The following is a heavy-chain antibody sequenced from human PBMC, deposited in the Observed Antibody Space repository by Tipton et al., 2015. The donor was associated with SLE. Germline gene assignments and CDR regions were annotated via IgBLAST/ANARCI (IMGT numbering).Heavy chain of an antibody. Sequence: TLSLTCAVYGGSFSGYYWSWIRQPPGKGLEWIGEINHSGSTNYNPSLKSRVTISVDTSKNQFSLKLSSVTAADTAVYYCARGLEGGYYFDYWGQGTLVPVSS. CDR1: GGSFSGYY. CDR3: ARGLEGGYYFDY. J-gene: IGHJ4*02. CDR2: INHSGST. D-gene: IGHD1-1*01. V-gene: IGHV4-34*01.